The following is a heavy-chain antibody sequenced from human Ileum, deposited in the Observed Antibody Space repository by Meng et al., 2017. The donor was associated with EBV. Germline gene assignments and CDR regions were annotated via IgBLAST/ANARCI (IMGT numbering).Heavy chain of an antibody. CDR1: GDSISSSNHW. Sequence: LPLHQSGPGLVTPSETLSLTCAVSGDSISSSNHWWGWIRQPPGKGLEWVGTIYYSGSTFYNPSLKSRVTISLDTSKNQFSLKVSSVTAADTAVYYCARRYYGVPFDNWGQGTLVTVSS. J-gene: IGHJ4*02. CDR2: IYYSGST. V-gene: IGHV4-39*01. CDR3: ARRYYGVPFDN. D-gene: IGHD3-3*01.